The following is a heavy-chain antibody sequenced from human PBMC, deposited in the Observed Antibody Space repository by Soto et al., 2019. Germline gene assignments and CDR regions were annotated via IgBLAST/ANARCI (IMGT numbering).Heavy chain of an antibody. CDR1: GGSFSGYY. D-gene: IGHD6-19*01. V-gene: IGHV4-34*01. CDR3: ARGPLYSSRWTMNNRHKNWFAH. CDR2: ITHSGST. Sequence: QVQLQPWGAGLLTPSETMSLTCAVYGGSFSGYYWSLIRRPPGQGLELIGEITHSGSTNYNPSLKSRVTISVDTSKNQITLKLSSVTAADTSMYYCARGPLYSSRWTMNNRHKNWFAHSGQGTLVTVSS. J-gene: IGHJ5*02.